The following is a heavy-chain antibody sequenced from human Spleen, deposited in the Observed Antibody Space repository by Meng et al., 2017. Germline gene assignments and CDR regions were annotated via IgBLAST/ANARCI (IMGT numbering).Heavy chain of an antibody. CDR2: IKQDGSDK. CDR1: GFTFSNAY. V-gene: IGHV3-7*01. D-gene: IGHD6-19*01. CDR3: TRGSSGSYY. J-gene: IGHJ4*02. Sequence: GESLKISCEGSGFTFSNAYMSWVRQAPGKGLEWVANIKQDGSDKYYVDSVKGRFTISRDNAKNSLYLQMNSLRVEDTAVYYCTRGSSGSYYWGQGTLVTVSS.